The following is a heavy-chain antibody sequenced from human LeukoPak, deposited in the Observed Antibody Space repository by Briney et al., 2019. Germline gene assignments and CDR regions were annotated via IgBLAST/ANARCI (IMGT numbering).Heavy chain of an antibody. J-gene: IGHJ4*02. CDR2: ISYSGVVK. CDR1: GYTFSDYG. V-gene: IGHV3-33*08. D-gene: IGHD6-13*01. Sequence: GTSLRLSCTASGYTFSDYGMHWVRQAPGKGLEWLSVISYSGVVKFYADSVKGRFTISRDNAKNLLYLQMNSLRAEDTAVYYCARSVLYSSTSFPDYWGQGTLVTVSS. CDR3: ARSVLYSSTSFPDY.